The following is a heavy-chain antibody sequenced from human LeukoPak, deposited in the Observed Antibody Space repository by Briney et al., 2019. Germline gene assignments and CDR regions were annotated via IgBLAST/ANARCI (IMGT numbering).Heavy chain of an antibody. J-gene: IGHJ5*02. CDR1: GFTFSSYW. CDR2: ISSSSSTI. Sequence: GGSLRLSCAASGFTFSSYWMHWVRQAPGKGLEWVSYISSSSSTIYYADSVKGRFTISRDNAKNSLYLQMNSLRAEDTAVYYCARGPSYYYSSGSNWFDPWGQGTLVTVSS. D-gene: IGHD3-10*01. CDR3: ARGPSYYYSSGSNWFDP. V-gene: IGHV3-48*01.